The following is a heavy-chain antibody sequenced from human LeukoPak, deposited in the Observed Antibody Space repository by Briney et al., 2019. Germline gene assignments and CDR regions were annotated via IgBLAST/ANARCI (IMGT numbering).Heavy chain of an antibody. CDR2: IHYGGSN. D-gene: IGHD3-10*01. CDR1: GDSISSGTCY. CDR3: ARLGGVRGYYYYYMDV. V-gene: IGHV4-39*01. J-gene: IGHJ6*03. Sequence: SETLSLTCTVSGDSISSGTCYWGWIRQPPGKGLEWIGNIHYGGSNYYYPSLKSRVTISVDTSKKQFSLKLSSVTAADTALYYCARLGGVRGYYYYYMDVWGKGTTVTVSS.